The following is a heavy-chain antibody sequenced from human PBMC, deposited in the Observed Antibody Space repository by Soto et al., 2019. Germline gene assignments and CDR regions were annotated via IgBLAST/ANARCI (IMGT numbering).Heavy chain of an antibody. J-gene: IGHJ4*02. CDR1: GFTFSSYS. V-gene: IGHV3-21*01. CDR3: ARDLYSSSARYFDY. Sequence: EVQLVESGGGLVQPGGSLRLSCAASGFTFSSYSMNWVRQAPGKGLEWVSSISSSSSYIYYADSVKGRSTISRDNAKNSLYLQMNSLRAEDTAVYYCARDLYSSSARYFDYWGQGTLVTVSS. CDR2: ISSSSSYI. D-gene: IGHD6-6*01.